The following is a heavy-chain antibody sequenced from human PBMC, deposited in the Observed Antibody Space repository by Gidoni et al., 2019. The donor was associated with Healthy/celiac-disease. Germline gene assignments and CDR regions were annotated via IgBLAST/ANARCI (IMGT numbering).Heavy chain of an antibody. D-gene: IGHD3-10*01. J-gene: IGHJ6*02. V-gene: IGHV3-7*03. CDR2: IKQDGSDK. CDR1: GFTFSSYW. CDR3: ARELWFGGSDIRYYYSGMDV. Sequence: EVQLVESGGGLVQPGGSLRLSCAASGFTFSSYWMSWVRQAPGKGLEGVANIKQDGSDKDYVDSVNVRFTISRDNPKNSLYLQMTSLRAEDTAVYYCARELWFGGSDIRYYYSGMDVWGQGTTVTVSS.